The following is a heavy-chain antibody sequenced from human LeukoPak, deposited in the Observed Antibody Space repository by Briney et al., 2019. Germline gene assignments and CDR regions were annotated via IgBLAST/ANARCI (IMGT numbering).Heavy chain of an antibody. D-gene: IGHD3-22*01. CDR1: GFTVSNNY. CDR3: ARDLDDRGDGY. CDR2: IFSGGST. V-gene: IGHV3-66*01. Sequence: GGSLRLSCAASGFTVSNNYMSWVRQAPGKGLEWVSVIFSGGSTYYADSVKGRFNISRDNSKNTLYLQMNSLKVEDTAVYYCARDLDDRGDGYWGQGTLVTVSS. J-gene: IGHJ4*02.